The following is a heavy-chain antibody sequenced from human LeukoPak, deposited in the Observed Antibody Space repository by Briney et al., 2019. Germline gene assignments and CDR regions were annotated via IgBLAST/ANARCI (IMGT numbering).Heavy chain of an antibody. CDR1: GGSISRGDYY. CDR3: ARVIGYDQLDY. Sequence: SETLSLTCSVSGGSISRGDYYWSWIRQHPGKGLEWIGYIHYSGSTYYNPSLKSRVSISVSTSKNRFSLQLSSVTAADTAVYYCARVIGYDQLDYWGQGTLVTVSS. CDR2: IHYSGST. D-gene: IGHD5-12*01. V-gene: IGHV4-31*03. J-gene: IGHJ4*02.